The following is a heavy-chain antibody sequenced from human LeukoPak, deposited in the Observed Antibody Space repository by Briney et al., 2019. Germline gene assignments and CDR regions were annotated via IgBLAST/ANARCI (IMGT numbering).Heavy chain of an antibody. CDR2: LSGSGAST. CDR1: GFTFSSYA. CDR3: AKGATAYYFDY. V-gene: IGHV3-23*01. J-gene: IGHJ4*02. Sequence: PGGSLRLSCAASGFTFSSYAMSWVRQAPGKGLEWVSALSGSGASTYYADSVQGRFTISRDNSKNTLYLQMNSLRAEDTALYYCAKGATAYYFDYWGQGTLVTVSS. D-gene: IGHD1-26*01.